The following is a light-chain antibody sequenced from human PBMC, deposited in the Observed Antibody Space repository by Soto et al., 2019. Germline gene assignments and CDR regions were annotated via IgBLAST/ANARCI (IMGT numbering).Light chain of an antibody. CDR1: QSVSSSN. CDR2: DAS. CDR3: QQYGTSPVT. Sequence: EVVLTQSPGTLSLSPGEGATLSCRASQSVSSSNLAWYQQKPGQAPRLLIYDASIRASGIPDRFSGSGSGTEFTLTISRLEPEDFAVYYCQQYGTSPVTFGQGTKLEMK. V-gene: IGKV3-20*01. J-gene: IGKJ2*01.